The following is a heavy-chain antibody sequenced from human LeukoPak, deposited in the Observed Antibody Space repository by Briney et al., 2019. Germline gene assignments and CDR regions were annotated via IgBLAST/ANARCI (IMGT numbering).Heavy chain of an antibody. Sequence: SQTLSLTCAISGDSVSSNSVTWNWIRQSPSRGLEWLGRTYYRSTWYNDYAVSVRGRITVNPDISKNQFSLHLNSVTPEDTAVYYCARRLTQYDCFDPWGQGILVTVSS. J-gene: IGHJ5*02. V-gene: IGHV6-1*01. D-gene: IGHD2-2*01. CDR1: GDSVSSNSVT. CDR3: ARRLTQYDCFDP. CDR2: TYYRSTWYN.